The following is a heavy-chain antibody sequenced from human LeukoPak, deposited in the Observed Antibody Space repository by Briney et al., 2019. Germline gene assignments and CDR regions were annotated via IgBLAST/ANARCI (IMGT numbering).Heavy chain of an antibody. J-gene: IGHJ4*02. V-gene: IGHV3-30*02. Sequence: PGGSLRLSCAASGFTFSSYGMHWVRQAPGKGLEWVAFIRYDGSNKYYADSVKGRFTISRDNSKNTLYLQMNSLRAEDTAVYYCARGAAGYSGYDLVTYYFDYWGQGTLVTVSS. D-gene: IGHD5-12*01. CDR1: GFTFSSYG. CDR3: ARGAAGYSGYDLVTYYFDY. CDR2: IRYDGSNK.